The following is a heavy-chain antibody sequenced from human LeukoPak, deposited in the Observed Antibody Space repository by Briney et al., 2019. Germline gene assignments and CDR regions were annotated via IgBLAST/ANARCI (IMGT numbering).Heavy chain of an antibody. CDR1: GFTVSNNY. CDR2: IYSGGST. D-gene: IGHD5-18*01. Sequence: GGSLRLSCAASGFTVSNNYMNWVRQAPGRGLEWVSVIYSGGSTYYADSVKGRFTISRHNSNNTLYLQMNSLRDEDTAVYYCARETKYGGYSYGFLDYWGQGTPVTVSS. CDR3: ARETKYGGYSYGFLDY. J-gene: IGHJ4*02. V-gene: IGHV3-53*04.